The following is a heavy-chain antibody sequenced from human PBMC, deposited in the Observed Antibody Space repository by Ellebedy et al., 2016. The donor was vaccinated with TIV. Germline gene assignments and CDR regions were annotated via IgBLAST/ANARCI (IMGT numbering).Heavy chain of an antibody. J-gene: IGHJ3*02. D-gene: IGHD2-15*01. Sequence: SETLSLXXAVYGGSFSGYYWSWIRQPPGKGLEWIGEINHSGSTNYNPSLKSRVTISVDTSKNQFSLKLSSVTAADTAVYYCARGQWYDAFDIWGQGTMVTVSS. CDR2: INHSGST. CDR3: ARGQWYDAFDI. V-gene: IGHV4-34*01. CDR1: GGSFSGYY.